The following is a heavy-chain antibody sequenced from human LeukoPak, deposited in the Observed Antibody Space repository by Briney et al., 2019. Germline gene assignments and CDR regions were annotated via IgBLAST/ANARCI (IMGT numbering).Heavy chain of an antibody. CDR1: GGSISSGGYY. Sequence: SETLSLTCTVSGGSISSGGYYWSWIRQPPGKGLEWFGYIYYSGSTYYNPSLKSRVTISVDTSKNQFSLKLSSVTAADTAVYYCARAGGYGSSWFGSFDYWGQGTLVIVSS. V-gene: IGHV4-31*03. J-gene: IGHJ4*02. CDR3: ARAGGYGSSWFGSFDY. CDR2: IYYSGST. D-gene: IGHD6-13*01.